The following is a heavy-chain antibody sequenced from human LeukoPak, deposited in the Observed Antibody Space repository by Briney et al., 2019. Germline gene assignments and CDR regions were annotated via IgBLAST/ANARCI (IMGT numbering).Heavy chain of an antibody. CDR2: IYYSGTT. CDR3: ARHSGASPHYFDY. V-gene: IGHV4-59*08. Sequence: SETLSLTCTVSGGSISNYYWSWIRQPPGKGLEWIGFIYYSGTTHYNPSPKSRVTMSVATSNNQFSLRLSSVTAADTAIYYCARHSGASPHYFDYWGQGALVTVPS. CDR1: GGSISNYY. J-gene: IGHJ4*02. D-gene: IGHD1-26*01.